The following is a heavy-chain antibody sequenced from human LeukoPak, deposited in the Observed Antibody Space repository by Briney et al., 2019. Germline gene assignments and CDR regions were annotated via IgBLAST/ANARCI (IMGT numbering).Heavy chain of an antibody. Sequence: GGSLRLSCVGSGFTFSGYWMSWVRQAPGKGLEWVANIKEEGSEKYYVDSVKGRFTISRDNAKNSLYLQMNSLRAEDTAVYYCARDGEYNWHMDVWGKGTTVTVSS. V-gene: IGHV3-7*01. J-gene: IGHJ6*03. CDR1: GFTFSGYW. CDR2: IKEEGSEK. D-gene: IGHD1-20*01. CDR3: ARDGEYNWHMDV.